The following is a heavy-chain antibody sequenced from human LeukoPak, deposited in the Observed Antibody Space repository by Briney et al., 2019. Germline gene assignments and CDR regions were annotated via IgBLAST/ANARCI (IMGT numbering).Heavy chain of an antibody. CDR1: GFSVSSNF. Sequence: GGSLRLSCAASGFSVSSNFMTWVRQAPGKGLEWVSVICSGGSTYYADSLKGRFTISRDNSKNILYLQMNSLRAEDTAVYYCARGRRWDLLVSLIDASDIWGQGTMVTVSS. CDR2: ICSGGST. V-gene: IGHV3-53*01. J-gene: IGHJ3*02. CDR3: ARGRRWDLLVSLIDASDI. D-gene: IGHD4-23*01.